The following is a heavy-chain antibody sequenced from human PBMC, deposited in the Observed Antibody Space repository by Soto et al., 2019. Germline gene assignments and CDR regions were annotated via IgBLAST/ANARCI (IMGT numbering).Heavy chain of an antibody. CDR3: ARGLISGSHYSGGWYYFDS. V-gene: IGHV4-34*01. J-gene: IGHJ4*02. CDR1: GESFSGYI. D-gene: IGHD1-26*01. CDR2: INHSGSA. Sequence: SETLSLTCAVYGESFSGYIWTWIRQTPGKGQQWIGQINHSGSANYNPSLKSRVTISVHTSNSQFSLELSSVTAADTAVYYCARGLISGSHYSGGWYYFDSWGQGTQVTVSS.